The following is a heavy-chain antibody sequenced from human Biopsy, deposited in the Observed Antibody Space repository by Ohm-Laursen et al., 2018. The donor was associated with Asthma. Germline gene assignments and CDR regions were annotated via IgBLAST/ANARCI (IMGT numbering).Heavy chain of an antibody. J-gene: IGHJ4*02. V-gene: IGHV3-33*01. CDR1: GFTFSSYG. CDR3: ARDVMEWYLPAFDY. D-gene: IGHD3-3*01. CDR2: IWYDGGNK. Sequence: SLRLSCTASGFTFSSYGMHWVRQAPGKGLEWVAVIWYDGGNKYYADSVNGRFTVSRDDSKNTLYLQMNSLRPDDTAVYYCARDVMEWYLPAFDYWGQGTLVTVSS.